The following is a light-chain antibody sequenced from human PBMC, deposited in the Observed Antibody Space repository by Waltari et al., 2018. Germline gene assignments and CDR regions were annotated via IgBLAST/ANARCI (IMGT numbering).Light chain of an antibody. V-gene: IGLV1-51*01. J-gene: IGLJ3*02. Sequence: QSVLTQPPSVSAAPGQRVTISCPGSNSNIGNNFVSWYQQLSGTAPKVLIFDNDNRASGIPDRFSGSKAGTSATLDITGLQTGDEADYYCGTWDTSLSAVVFGGGTKVTVL. CDR1: NSNIGNNF. CDR3: GTWDTSLSAVV. CDR2: DND.